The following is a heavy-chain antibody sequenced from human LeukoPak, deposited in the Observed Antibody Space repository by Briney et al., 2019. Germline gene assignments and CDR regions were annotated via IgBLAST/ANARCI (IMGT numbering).Heavy chain of an antibody. CDR1: GFTFSNYA. CDR3: ARVTATTVTTSVYYYGMDV. J-gene: IGHJ6*02. Sequence: LRLSCAASGFTFSNYAMSWVRQPPGKGLEWIGYIYYSGSTYYNPSLKSRVTISVDTSKNQFSLKLSSVTAADTAVYYCARVTATTVTTSVYYYGMDVWGQGTTVTVSS. CDR2: IYYSGST. D-gene: IGHD4-17*01. V-gene: IGHV4-30-4*08.